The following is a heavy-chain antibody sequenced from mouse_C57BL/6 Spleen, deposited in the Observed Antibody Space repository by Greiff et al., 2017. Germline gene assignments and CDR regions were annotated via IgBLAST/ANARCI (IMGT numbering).Heavy chain of an antibody. J-gene: IGHJ1*03. Sequence: QVQLQQPGAELVKPGASVKMSCKASGYTFTSYWITWVKQRPGQGLEWIGDIYPGSGSTNYNEKFKSKATLTVDTSSSTAYMQLSSLTSEDSAVYYCARYYDGSSNWYFDVWGTGTTVTVSS. CDR1: GYTFTSYW. V-gene: IGHV1-55*01. D-gene: IGHD1-1*01. CDR2: IYPGSGST. CDR3: ARYYDGSSNWYFDV.